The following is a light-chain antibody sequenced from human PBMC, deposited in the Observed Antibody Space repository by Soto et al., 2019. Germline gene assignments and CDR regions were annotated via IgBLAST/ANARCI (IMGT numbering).Light chain of an antibody. CDR1: SSDVGGYNY. CDR3: SSYSSSSTRNIV. Sequence: QAVLTKPASVSGSPGQSITISCTGTSSDVGGYNYVSWYQQHPGKAPKLMIYEDSNRPSGVSNRFSGSKSGTTASLTISGLLAEDEAEYYCSSYSSSSTRNIVFGGGTKLTVL. V-gene: IGLV2-14*01. CDR2: EDS. J-gene: IGLJ2*01.